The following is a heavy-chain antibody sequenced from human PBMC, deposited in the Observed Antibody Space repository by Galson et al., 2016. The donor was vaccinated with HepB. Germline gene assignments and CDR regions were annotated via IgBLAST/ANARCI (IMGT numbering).Heavy chain of an antibody. J-gene: IGHJ4*02. CDR2: ISTRRTT. D-gene: IGHD1-1*01. CDR3: AKERLVRRIFDH. Sequence: SLRLSCAASGFVFSNFGLSWVRQAPGKGLEWVASISTRRTTYYSDSVQGRFTISRDNSKNTLYLQMNGLRAEETAVYYCAKERLVRRIFDHWGQGTLLTVSS. V-gene: IGHV3-23*01. CDR1: GFVFSNFG.